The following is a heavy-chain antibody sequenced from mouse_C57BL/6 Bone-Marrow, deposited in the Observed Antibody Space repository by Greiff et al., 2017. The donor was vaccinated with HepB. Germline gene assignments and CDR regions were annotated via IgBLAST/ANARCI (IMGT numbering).Heavy chain of an antibody. CDR2: IYPGDGDT. V-gene: IGHV1-82*01. Sequence: VKLKESGPELVKPGASVKISCKASGYAFSSSWMNWVKQRPGKGLEWIGRIYPGDGDTNYNGKFKGKATLTADKSSSTAYMQLSSLTSEDSAVYFCAREGLRGFAYWGQGTLVTVSA. CDR3: AREGLRGFAY. J-gene: IGHJ3*01. CDR1: GYAFSSSW. D-gene: IGHD2-4*01.